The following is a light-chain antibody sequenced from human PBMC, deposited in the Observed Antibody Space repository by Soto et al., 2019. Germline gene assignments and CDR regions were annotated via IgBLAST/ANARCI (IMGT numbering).Light chain of an antibody. J-gene: IGKJ2*01. CDR2: DAY. CDR3: QQRSNWPRYT. V-gene: IGKV3-11*01. CDR1: QSVSTF. Sequence: EIVLTQSPATLSLSPGERATLSCRASQSVSTFLAWYQQKPGQAPRLLIYDAYNRATGIPPRFSGSGSGTDFTLTISSLEPEDFAVYYCQQRSNWPRYTFGQGTKLEIK.